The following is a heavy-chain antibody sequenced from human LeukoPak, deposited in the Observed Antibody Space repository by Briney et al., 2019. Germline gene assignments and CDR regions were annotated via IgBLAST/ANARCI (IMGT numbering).Heavy chain of an antibody. Sequence: SVKVSCKASGGTFSSYAISWVRQAPGQGLEWMGGIIPIFGTANYAQKFQGRVTITADESTSTAYMELSSLRSEDTAVYYCARDLAGYYYDSSGYYDYWGQGTLVTVSS. D-gene: IGHD3-22*01. V-gene: IGHV1-69*13. J-gene: IGHJ4*02. CDR3: ARDLAGYYYDSSGYYDY. CDR2: IIPIFGTA. CDR1: GGTFSSYA.